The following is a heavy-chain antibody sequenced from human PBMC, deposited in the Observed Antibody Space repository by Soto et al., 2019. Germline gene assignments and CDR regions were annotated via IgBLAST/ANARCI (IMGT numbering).Heavy chain of an antibody. CDR1: GFTFSTYA. V-gene: IGHV3-33*01. Sequence: QVQLVESGGGVVQPGRSLTLSCAASGFTFSTYAMHWVRQAPGKGLEWVAVIWYDGTSKFYADFVRGRFTLSRDNSNNTLYLQLNSLTPADPAVYYCARPPLPSHAFDIWGQGTTVNVSS. CDR3: ARPPLPSHAFDI. CDR2: IWYDGTSK. J-gene: IGHJ3*02.